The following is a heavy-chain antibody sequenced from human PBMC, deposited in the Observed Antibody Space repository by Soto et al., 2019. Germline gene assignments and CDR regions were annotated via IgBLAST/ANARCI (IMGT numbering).Heavy chain of an antibody. V-gene: IGHV1-46*01. D-gene: IGHD7-27*01. J-gene: IGHJ4*02. CDR2: INPSGGSP. Sequence: QVQLVQSGAEVKKPGASVKVSCKASGYTFTTYYMHWLRPAPGQGLEWMGIINPSGGSPSYAQNFQGRVTMTWDTSTSTVYMELSSLTSDDTAVYYCARGPGDFFDFWVQETLVTVSS. CDR3: ARGPGDFFDF. CDR1: GYTFTTYY.